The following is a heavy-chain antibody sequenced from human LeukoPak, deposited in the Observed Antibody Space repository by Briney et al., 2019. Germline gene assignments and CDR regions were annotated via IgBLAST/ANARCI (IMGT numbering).Heavy chain of an antibody. CDR1: GGTFSSYA. V-gene: IGHV1-69*13. CDR3: ASPYCGGDCYYPNAFDI. CDR2: IIPIFGTA. Sequence: SVKVSCKASGGTFSSYAISWVRQAPGQGLEWMGGIIPIFGTANYAQKFQGRVTITADESTSTAYMELSSLRSEDTAVYYCASPYCGGDCYYPNAFDIWGQGTMVTVSS. J-gene: IGHJ3*02. D-gene: IGHD2-21*02.